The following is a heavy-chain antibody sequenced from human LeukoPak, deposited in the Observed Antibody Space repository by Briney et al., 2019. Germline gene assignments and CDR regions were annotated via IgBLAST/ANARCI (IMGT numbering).Heavy chain of an antibody. D-gene: IGHD3-16*01. Sequence: PGGSLRLSCAASGFIFSSYEMNWVRQAPGKGLEWVSYISSSGSTIYYADSVKGRFTISRDNAKNSLYLQMNSLRAEDTAVYYCAADGGPLFDYWGQGTLVTVSS. CDR1: GFIFSSYE. CDR2: ISSSGSTI. J-gene: IGHJ4*02. CDR3: AADGGPLFDY. V-gene: IGHV3-48*03.